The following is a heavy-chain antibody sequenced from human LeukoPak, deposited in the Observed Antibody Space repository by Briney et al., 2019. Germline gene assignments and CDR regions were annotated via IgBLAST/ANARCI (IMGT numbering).Heavy chain of an antibody. CDR1: GYTFTGYY. D-gene: IGHD3-16*02. Sequence: ASVKVSCKASGYTFTGYYMHWVRQAPGQGLEWMGWINPNSGGTNYAQKFQGRVTITADESTSTAYMELSSLRSEDTAVYYCAREHLGGVIARNYFDYWGQGTLVTVSS. V-gene: IGHV1-2*02. CDR2: INPNSGGT. CDR3: AREHLGGVIARNYFDY. J-gene: IGHJ4*02.